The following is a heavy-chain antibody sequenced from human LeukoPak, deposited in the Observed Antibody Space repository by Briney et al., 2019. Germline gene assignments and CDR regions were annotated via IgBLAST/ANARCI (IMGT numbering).Heavy chain of an antibody. CDR2: IYYSGST. J-gene: IGHJ3*02. Sequence: KPSETLSLTCTVSGGSISSSSYYWGWIRQPPGKGLEWIGSIYYSGSTYYNPSLKSRVTISVDTSKNQFSLKLSSVTAADTAVYYCARDSVSRGYYYDSSGYINDAFDIWGQGTMVTVSS. CDR1: GGSISSSSYY. V-gene: IGHV4-39*07. D-gene: IGHD3-22*01. CDR3: ARDSVSRGYYYDSSGYINDAFDI.